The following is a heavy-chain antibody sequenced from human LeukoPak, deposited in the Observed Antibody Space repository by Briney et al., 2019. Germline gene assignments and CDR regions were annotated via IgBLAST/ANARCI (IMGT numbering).Heavy chain of an antibody. Sequence: PSETLSLTCTVSGGSISGYYWSWIRQAPGKGLEWIGHISYSGGTNYNPSLKSRITISVDTSKNQFSLKLSSVTAADTAVYYCARSQGDWFDPWGQGSLVTVSS. D-gene: IGHD3-16*01. J-gene: IGHJ5*02. CDR1: GGSISGYY. CDR2: ISYSGGT. V-gene: IGHV4-59*08. CDR3: ARSQGDWFDP.